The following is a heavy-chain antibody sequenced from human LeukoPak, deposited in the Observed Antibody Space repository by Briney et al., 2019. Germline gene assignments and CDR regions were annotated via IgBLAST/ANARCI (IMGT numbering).Heavy chain of an antibody. Sequence: GGSLRLSCAASGFTFSSNWMHWVRQAPGKGLVWVLRINRDESRTSYADSVKGRFTISRDNAKNTLYLQMNSLRAEDTAVYYCARAWKGYCSSTSCSALPPYYYYGMDVWGQGTTVTVSS. CDR3: ARAWKGYCSSTSCSALPPYYYYGMDV. V-gene: IGHV3-74*01. CDR1: GFTFSSNW. D-gene: IGHD2-2*01. CDR2: INRDESRT. J-gene: IGHJ6*02.